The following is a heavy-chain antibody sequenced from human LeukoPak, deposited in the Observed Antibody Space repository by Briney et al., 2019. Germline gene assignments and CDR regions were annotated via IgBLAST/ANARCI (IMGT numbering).Heavy chain of an antibody. Sequence: GGSLRLSCAASGFTFSSYWMSWVRQAPGKGLEWVANIKQDGSEKYYADSVKGRFTISRDNAKNSLYLQMNSLRAEDTAVYYCARGGITIFGVVSTIDYWGQGTLVTVSS. CDR2: IKQDGSEK. D-gene: IGHD3-3*01. CDR1: GFTFSSYW. CDR3: ARGGITIFGVVSTIDY. J-gene: IGHJ4*02. V-gene: IGHV3-7*01.